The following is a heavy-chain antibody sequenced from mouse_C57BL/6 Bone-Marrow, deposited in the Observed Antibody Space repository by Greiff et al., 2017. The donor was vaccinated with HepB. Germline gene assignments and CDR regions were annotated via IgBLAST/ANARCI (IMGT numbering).Heavy chain of an antibody. V-gene: IGHV1-64*01. CDR3: ARWGNPAWFAY. CDR2: IHPNSGST. J-gene: IGHJ3*01. D-gene: IGHD2-1*01. Sequence: QVHVKQPGAELVKPGASVKLSCKASGYTFTSYWMHWVKQRPGQGLEWIGMIHPNSGSTNYNEKFKSKATLTVDKSSSTAYMQLSSLTTEDSAVYYCARWGNPAWFAYWGQGTLVTVSA. CDR1: GYTFTSYW.